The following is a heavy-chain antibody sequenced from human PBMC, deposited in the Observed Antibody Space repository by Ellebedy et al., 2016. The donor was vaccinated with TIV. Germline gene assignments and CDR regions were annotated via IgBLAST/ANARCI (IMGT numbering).Heavy chain of an antibody. CDR3: ARHLNDFWSGYYP. Sequence: SETLSLXXAVYGGSFSGYYWSWIRQPPGKGLEWIGEINHSGSTYYNPSLKSRVTISVDTSKNQFSLKLSSVTAADTAVYYCARHLNDFWSGYYPWGQGTLVTVSS. CDR1: GGSFSGYY. V-gene: IGHV4-34*01. D-gene: IGHD3-3*01. CDR2: INHSGST. J-gene: IGHJ5*02.